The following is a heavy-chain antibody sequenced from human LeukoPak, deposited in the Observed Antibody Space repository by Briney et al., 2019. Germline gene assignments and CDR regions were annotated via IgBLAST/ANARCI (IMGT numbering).Heavy chain of an antibody. CDR3: ARARDQEFDF. CDR1: GYTFSNYF. D-gene: IGHD2-21*02. CDR2: LNPSSDYT. V-gene: IGHV1-46*01. J-gene: IGHJ4*02. Sequence: GASVKVSCKTSGYTFSNYFMHWIRQAPGQGPEWMGILNPSSDYTEYAEKFQGRVAMTKDTSTSTIYMELNRLTFEDTAVYLCARARDQEFDFWGQGTLVTVSS.